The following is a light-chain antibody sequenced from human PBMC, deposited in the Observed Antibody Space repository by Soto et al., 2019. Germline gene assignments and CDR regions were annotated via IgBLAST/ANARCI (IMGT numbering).Light chain of an antibody. CDR2: KAS. V-gene: IGKV1-5*03. CDR1: QTISSW. J-gene: IGKJ1*01. CDR3: QHYNSYSEA. Sequence: IHMTHSPSTLSGSGGDIVTITCGASQTISSWLAWYQQKPGKAPKLLIYKASTLKSGVPSRFSGSGSGTEFTLTISSLQPDDFATYYCQHYNSYSEAFGQGTKVDIK.